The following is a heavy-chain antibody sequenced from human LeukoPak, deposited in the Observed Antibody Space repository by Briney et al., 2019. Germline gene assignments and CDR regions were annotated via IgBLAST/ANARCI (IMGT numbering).Heavy chain of an antibody. CDR1: GFTFSTYV. V-gene: IGHV3-23*01. CDR2: ISVGAEYI. CDR3: AKVADIVVVPAAITYFDY. J-gene: IGHJ4*02. Sequence: GGSLRLSCAASGFTFSTYVMNWFRQAPGKGLEWVSTISVGAEYIFYADSVKGRFTISRDNSKNTLYLQMNSLRAEDTAVYYCAKVADIVVVPAAITYFDYWGQGTLVTVSS. D-gene: IGHD2-2*01.